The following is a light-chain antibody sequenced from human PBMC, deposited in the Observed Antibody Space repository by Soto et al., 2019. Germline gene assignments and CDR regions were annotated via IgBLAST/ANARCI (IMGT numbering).Light chain of an antibody. Sequence: IQMTQSPSSLSASVGDRVTITCRASQGIRNDLGWYQQKPGKAPNLLIYGASTLQSGVPSRFSGSGSGTDFTLTITSLQPEDSATYYCLQDHNYPFTFGQGTRLEIK. CDR3: LQDHNYPFT. CDR1: QGIRND. J-gene: IGKJ5*01. CDR2: GAS. V-gene: IGKV1-6*01.